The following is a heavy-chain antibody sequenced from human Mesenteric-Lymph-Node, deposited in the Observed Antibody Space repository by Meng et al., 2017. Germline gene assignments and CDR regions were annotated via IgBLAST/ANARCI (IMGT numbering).Heavy chain of an antibody. D-gene: IGHD2-15*01. CDR1: GGTFSSDS. V-gene: IGHV1-69*01. CDR2: IFPIFGPT. Sequence: HVQLVQVGAEGKKPGSSVQASGKASGGTFSSDSMSWVRQAPGQGLEWMGGIFPIFGPTHYAQKFQGRVTITADESTRTAYMELSGLRSEDTALYYCARGAVVATTYYFDYWGQGSLVTVSS. J-gene: IGHJ4*02. CDR3: ARGAVVATTYYFDY.